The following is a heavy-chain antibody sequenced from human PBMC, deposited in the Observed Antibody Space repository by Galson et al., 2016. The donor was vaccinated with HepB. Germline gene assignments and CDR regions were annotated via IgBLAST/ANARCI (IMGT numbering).Heavy chain of an antibody. CDR2: ISGDRYYI. CDR3: AKSLFRGARDF. D-gene: IGHD3-10*01. V-gene: IGHV3-23*01. J-gene: IGHJ4*02. Sequence: SCKASGDTFSSPAINWFRQAPGKGLEWVSAISGDRYYIYYADSVQGRFTISRDNARNILYLQMDGLRNEDTALYFCAKSLFRGARDFWGQGTLVTVSS. CDR1: GDTFSSPA.